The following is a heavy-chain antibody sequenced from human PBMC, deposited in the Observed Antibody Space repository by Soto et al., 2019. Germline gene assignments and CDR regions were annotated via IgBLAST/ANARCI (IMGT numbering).Heavy chain of an antibody. J-gene: IGHJ4*02. CDR3: ARVASSSRRFDY. CDR2: IYYSGST. V-gene: IGHV4-31*03. D-gene: IGHD6-13*01. Sequence: PSETLXLTCTVSGGTISSGGYYWSWIRQHPGKGLEWIGYIYYSGSTYYNPSLKSRVTISVDTSKNQFSLKLSSVTAADTAVYYCARVASSSRRFDYWGQGTLVTVSS. CDR1: GGTISSGGYY.